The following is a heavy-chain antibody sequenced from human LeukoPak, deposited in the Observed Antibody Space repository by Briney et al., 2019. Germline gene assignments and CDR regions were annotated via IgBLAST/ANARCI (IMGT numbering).Heavy chain of an antibody. CDR3: ARGLDTNGWHDAFDI. Sequence: PSETLSLTCAVYGGSFSGYYWSWIRQPPGKGLEWIGEINHSGSTNYNPSLKSRVTISVDTSKNQFSLKLSSVTAADTAVYYCARGLDTNGWHDAFDIWGQGTMVTVSS. CDR1: GGSFSGYY. J-gene: IGHJ3*02. CDR2: INHSGST. D-gene: IGHD3/OR15-3a*01. V-gene: IGHV4-34*01.